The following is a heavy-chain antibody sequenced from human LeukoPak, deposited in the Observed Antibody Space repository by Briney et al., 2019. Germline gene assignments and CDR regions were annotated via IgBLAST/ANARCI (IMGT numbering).Heavy chain of an antibody. CDR2: ISSSSSTI. D-gene: IGHD6-19*01. CDR3: ARKAFIYSSGWYED. J-gene: IGHJ4*02. Sequence: GGSLRLSCAASGFTFSSYSMNWVRQAPGKGLECVSYISSSSSTIYYADSVKGRFTISRDNAKNSLYLQMNSLRDEDTAVYYCARKAFIYSSGWYEDWGQGTLVTVSS. CDR1: GFTFSSYS. V-gene: IGHV3-48*02.